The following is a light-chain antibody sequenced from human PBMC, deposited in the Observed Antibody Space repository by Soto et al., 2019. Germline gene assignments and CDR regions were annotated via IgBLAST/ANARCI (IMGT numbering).Light chain of an antibody. CDR2: GAS. J-gene: IGKJ1*01. CDR1: QGIRND. CDR3: LQYRSYWT. V-gene: IGKV1-6*01. Sequence: AIQMTQSPSSLSASVGGRVTITCRASQGIRNDLGWYQQKPGKAPKFLIYGASSLQSGVPSRFSGSGSGTDFTLTINSLQPEDFATYYCLQYRSYWTFGQGTKVDIK.